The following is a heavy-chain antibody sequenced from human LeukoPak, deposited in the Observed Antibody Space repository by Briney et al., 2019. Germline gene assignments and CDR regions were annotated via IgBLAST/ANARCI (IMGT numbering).Heavy chain of an antibody. CDR1: GFTFSSYG. CDR2: ISYDGSNK. CDR3: AKEDGDYAHLYYFDY. V-gene: IGHV3-30*18. Sequence: GGSLRLSCAASGFTFSSYGMHWVRQAPGKGLEWVAVISYDGSNKYYADSVKGRFTISRDNSKNTLYLQMNSLGAEDTAVYYCAKEDGDYAHLYYFDYWGQGTLVTVSS. J-gene: IGHJ4*02. D-gene: IGHD4-17*01.